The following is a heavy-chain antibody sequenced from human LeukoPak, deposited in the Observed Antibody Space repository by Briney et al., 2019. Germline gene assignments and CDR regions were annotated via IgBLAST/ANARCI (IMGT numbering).Heavy chain of an antibody. CDR2: ISAYNGNT. CDR3: ARDGYYCSGGSCYNWFDP. D-gene: IGHD2-15*01. Sequence: ASVKVSCKASGYTFTSYGISWVRQAPGQGLEWMGWISAYNGNTNYAQKLQGRVTMTTDTSTSTAYMELRSLRSGDTAVYYCARDGYYCSGGSCYNWFDPWGQGTLVTVSS. V-gene: IGHV1-18*01. CDR1: GYTFTSYG. J-gene: IGHJ5*02.